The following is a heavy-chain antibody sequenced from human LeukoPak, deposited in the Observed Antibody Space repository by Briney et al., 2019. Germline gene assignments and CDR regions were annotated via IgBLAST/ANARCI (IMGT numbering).Heavy chain of an antibody. CDR1: GFTVSSNY. V-gene: IGHV3-53*01. CDR2: IYSGGSI. D-gene: IGHD1-14*01. J-gene: IGHJ6*02. CDR3: AKVRTYFYHGLDV. Sequence: PGGSLRLSCAASGFTVSSNYMSSVRQAPGKGLEWVSVIYSGGSIYYADSVKGRFTISRDNAKNSLYLQMNSLRAEDTAVYYCAKVRTYFYHGLDVWGQGTTVTVSS.